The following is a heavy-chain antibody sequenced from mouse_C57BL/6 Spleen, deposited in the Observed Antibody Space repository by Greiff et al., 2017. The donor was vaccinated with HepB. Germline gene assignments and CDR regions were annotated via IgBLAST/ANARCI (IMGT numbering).Heavy chain of an antibody. CDR2: ISDGGSYT. CDR3: ASLYYGNYDDY. Sequence: EVKLMESGGGLVKPGGSLKLSCAASGFTFSSYAMSWVRQTPEKRLEWVATISDGGSYTYYPDNVKGRFTISRDNAKNNRYLQMSHLKSEDTAMYYCASLYYGNYDDYWGQGTTLTVSS. J-gene: IGHJ2*01. CDR1: GFTFSSYA. V-gene: IGHV5-4*03. D-gene: IGHD2-1*01.